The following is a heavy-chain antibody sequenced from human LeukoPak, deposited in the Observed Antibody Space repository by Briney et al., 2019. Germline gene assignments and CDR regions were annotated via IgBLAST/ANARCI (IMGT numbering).Heavy chain of an antibody. J-gene: IGHJ4*02. CDR2: ISSSSSTI. CDR1: GFTFSSYS. CDR3: AKSLHGSGSYYNY. Sequence: PGGSLRPSCAASGFTFSSYSMNWVRQAPGKGLEWVSYISSSSSTIYYADSLKGRFTISRDNSKNTLYLQMNSLRAEDTALYYCAKSLHGSGSYYNYWGQGTLVTVSS. D-gene: IGHD3-10*01. V-gene: IGHV3-48*01.